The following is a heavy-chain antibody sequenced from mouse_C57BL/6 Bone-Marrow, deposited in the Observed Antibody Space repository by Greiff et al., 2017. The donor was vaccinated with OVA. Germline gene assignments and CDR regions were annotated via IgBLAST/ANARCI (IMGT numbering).Heavy chain of an antibody. CDR3: ARVDGYYIYFDY. CDR1: GYTFTSYD. CDR2: IYPRDGST. V-gene: IGHV1-85*01. J-gene: IGHJ2*01. Sequence: QVQLQQSGPELVKPGASVKLSCKASGYTFTSYDINWVKQRPGQGLEWIGWIYPRDGSTTYNEKFKGKATLTVDTSSSTAYMELHSLTSEDSAVYFCARVDGYYIYFDYWGQGTTLTVSS. D-gene: IGHD2-3*01.